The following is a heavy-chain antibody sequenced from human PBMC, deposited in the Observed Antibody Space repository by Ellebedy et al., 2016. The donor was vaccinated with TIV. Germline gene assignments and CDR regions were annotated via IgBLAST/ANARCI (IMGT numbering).Heavy chain of an antibody. J-gene: IGHJ2*01. CDR2: ISGSVTAT. CDR1: GFNFNGYA. Sequence: PGGSLRLSCAASGFNFNGYALSWVRQVAGKGLEWLSDISGSVTATYYADSVKGRFTVSRDNSKNTLYLQMNSLRAADTAVYYCAKAFGTGGNSNWYFDLWGRGTLVTVSS. V-gene: IGHV3-23*01. CDR3: AKAFGTGGNSNWYFDL. D-gene: IGHD4-23*01.